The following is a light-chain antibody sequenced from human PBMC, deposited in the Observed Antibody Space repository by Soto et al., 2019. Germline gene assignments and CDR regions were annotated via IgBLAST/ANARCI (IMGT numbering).Light chain of an antibody. CDR1: QSVSSSY. J-gene: IGKJ1*01. CDR2: GAS. CDR3: QQYGSSPWT. V-gene: IGKV3-20*01. Sequence: EIVLTQSPGTLSLSPGERATLSCRASQSVSSSYLAWYQQKPGQAPRLLICGASSRATGIPDRFSGSGSGTDFTLTISRLEPEEFAVYYCQQYGSSPWTFGQGTKVEIK.